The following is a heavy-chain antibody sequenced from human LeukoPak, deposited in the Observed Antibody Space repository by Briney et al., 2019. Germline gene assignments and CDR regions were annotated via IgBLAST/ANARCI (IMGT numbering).Heavy chain of an antibody. D-gene: IGHD3-3*01. J-gene: IGHJ4*02. Sequence: GALRLSCAASGFTFSSYAMSWVRQAPGKGLEWVSAISGSGGSTYYADSVKGRFTISRDNSKNTLYLQMNSLRAEDTAVYYCAKDQYITIFGTFDYWGQGTLVTVSS. CDR3: AKDQYITIFGTFDY. V-gene: IGHV3-23*01. CDR1: GFTFSSYA. CDR2: ISGSGGST.